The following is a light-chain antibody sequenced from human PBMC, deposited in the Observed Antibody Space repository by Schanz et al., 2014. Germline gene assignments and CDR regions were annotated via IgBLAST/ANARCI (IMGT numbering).Light chain of an antibody. CDR1: SSDVGGYNY. J-gene: IGLJ3*02. CDR2: DVS. V-gene: IGLV2-14*01. Sequence: QSALTQPASVSGSPGQSITISCTGTSSDVGGYNYVSWYQQHPGKAPKLMIYDVSNRPSGVSNRFSGSKSGNTASLTISGLQDKDEADYYCASASSDPFYWVFGGGTKLTVL. CDR3: ASASSDPFYWV.